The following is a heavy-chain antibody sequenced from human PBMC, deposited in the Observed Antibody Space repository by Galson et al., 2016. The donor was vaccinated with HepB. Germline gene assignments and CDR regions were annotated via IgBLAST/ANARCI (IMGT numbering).Heavy chain of an antibody. J-gene: IGHJ4*02. CDR3: AGQITALMSSDW. Sequence: SETLSLTCTISGDSNSRYYWRWVRQSPEKGLEWIGDISYSGSTKYNPSLKSRVTISGDMSKSQFSLKLKSVPAADTATYYCAGQITALMSSDWWGRGTLVTVSA. CDR1: GDSNSRYY. D-gene: IGHD3-10*01. CDR2: ISYSGST. V-gene: IGHV4-59*01.